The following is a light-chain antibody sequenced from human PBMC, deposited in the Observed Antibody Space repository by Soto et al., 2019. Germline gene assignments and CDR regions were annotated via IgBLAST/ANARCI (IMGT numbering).Light chain of an antibody. CDR2: GAS. V-gene: IGKV3-20*01. J-gene: IGKJ3*01. CDR1: QSVSSSY. CDR3: QQYGRSPFT. Sequence: IVVMHPPGTLSLSPGERATVSLRGRQSVSSSYLAWYQQKPGQAPRLLIYGASSRATGIPGRFSGSGSGTDFTLTISRLEPEDFAVYYCQQYGRSPFTFGPGTKVDIK.